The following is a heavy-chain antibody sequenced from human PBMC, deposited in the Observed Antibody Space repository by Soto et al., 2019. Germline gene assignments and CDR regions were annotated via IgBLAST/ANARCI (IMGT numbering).Heavy chain of an antibody. CDR3: ATWPDRYGGNDHFDY. CDR2: IYPGDSDT. Sequence: PGESLKISCNGSGYSFTSYCIGLVLQMPGKGLDWMGIIYPGDSDTRYSPSFQGQVTISADKSISTAYLQWSSLKASDTAMYYCATWPDRYGGNDHFDYWGQGTLVTVSS. V-gene: IGHV5-51*01. CDR1: GYSFTSYC. D-gene: IGHD5-12*01. J-gene: IGHJ4*02.